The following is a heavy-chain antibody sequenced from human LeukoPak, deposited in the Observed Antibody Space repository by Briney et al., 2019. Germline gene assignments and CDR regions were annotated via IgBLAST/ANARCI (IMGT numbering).Heavy chain of an antibody. V-gene: IGHV3-21*01. CDR1: GFTFSTYS. CDR2: ISPDSNYK. D-gene: IGHD4-11*01. Sequence: GESLRLSCAASGFTFSTYSMNWLRLAPGKGLEWVSSISPDSNYKYYVDSVKGRFTISRDNAKSSLYLQMNSLRAEDTAVYYCARDTVTHDAFDIWGQGTMVTVSS. CDR3: ARDTVTHDAFDI. J-gene: IGHJ3*02.